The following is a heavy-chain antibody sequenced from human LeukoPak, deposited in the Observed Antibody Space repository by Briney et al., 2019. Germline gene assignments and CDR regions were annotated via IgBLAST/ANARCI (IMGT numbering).Heavy chain of an antibody. CDR3: AKVMAAAGTWFFDY. Sequence: GGSLRLSCVASGFTFSNLAMGWVRQAPGKGLEWVSVISDSGGTTYYADSVKGRFTISRDNSRNTLYLQMNSLRVEDTAVYYCAKVMAAAGTWFFDYWSQGTLVTVSS. CDR2: ISDSGGTT. D-gene: IGHD6-13*01. CDR1: GFTFSNLA. V-gene: IGHV3-23*01. J-gene: IGHJ4*02.